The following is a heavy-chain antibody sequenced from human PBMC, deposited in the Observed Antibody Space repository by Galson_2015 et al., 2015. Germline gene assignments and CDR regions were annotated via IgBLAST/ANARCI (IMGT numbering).Heavy chain of an antibody. D-gene: IGHD2-2*01. CDR1: GYTFTSYD. J-gene: IGHJ6*02. CDR2: INAGNGNT. V-gene: IGHV1-3*01. CDR3: ATLVPASLRFYYYCMYV. Sequence: SVKVSCKASGYTFTSYDMHWVRQAPGQRLEWMGWINAGNGNTNYSQKFKGRVTITRDTSESTAYMEMSSLRSEDTAVYYCATLVPASLRFYYYCMYVWVQGHGHRLL.